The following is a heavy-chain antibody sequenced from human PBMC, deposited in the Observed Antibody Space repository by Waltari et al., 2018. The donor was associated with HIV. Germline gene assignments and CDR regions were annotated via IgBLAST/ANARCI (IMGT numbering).Heavy chain of an antibody. V-gene: IGHV4-59*08. D-gene: IGHD5-12*01. CDR3: ARHHIRREDGYNGNWFDP. CDR2: IYYSGST. CDR1: GGSISSYY. J-gene: IGHJ5*02. Sequence: QVQLQESGPGLVKPSETLSLTCTVSGGSISSYYWSWIRHPPGKGLEWIGYIYYSGSTNYNPSLKSRVTISVDTSKNQFSLKLSSVTAADTAVYYCARHHIRREDGYNGNWFDPWGQGTLVTVSS.